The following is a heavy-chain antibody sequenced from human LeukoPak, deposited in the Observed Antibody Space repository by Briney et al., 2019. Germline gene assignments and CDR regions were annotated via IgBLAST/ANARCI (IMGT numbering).Heavy chain of an antibody. V-gene: IGHV3-53*01. CDR3: ARDRIFDGFDM. Sequence: PGGSLRLSCAASGFTVSSNYMSWVRQAPGKGLEWVSVIYSGGSTYYADSVKGRFTISRDNAKNSLYLQMSSLRPEDTAVYYCARDRIFDGFDMWGQGTMVTVSS. CDR2: IYSGGST. CDR1: GFTVSSNY. J-gene: IGHJ3*02.